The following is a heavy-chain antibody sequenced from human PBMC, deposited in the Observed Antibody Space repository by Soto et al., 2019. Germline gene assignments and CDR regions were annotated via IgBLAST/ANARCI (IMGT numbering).Heavy chain of an antibody. CDR2: IQYSGDT. D-gene: IGHD5-12*01. CDR1: GGSVGSGAYY. Sequence: QVLLQEPGPGQVRPSETLSLTCIVSGGSVGSGAYYWSWIRQPPGSALEWNGYIQYSGDTNYNSYLKSRVTISVDRSRNRFSLKLTSVTAADTAFYYCARHDYADRTFDLWGQGTKVTVSS. CDR3: ARHDYADRTFDL. V-gene: IGHV4-61*08. J-gene: IGHJ3*01.